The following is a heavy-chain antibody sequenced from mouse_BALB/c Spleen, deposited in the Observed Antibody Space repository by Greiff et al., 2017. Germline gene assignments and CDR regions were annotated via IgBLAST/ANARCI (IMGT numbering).Heavy chain of an antibody. CDR2: IYPGDGDT. CDR1: GYAFSSSW. Sequence: QVHLQQSGPELVKPGASVKISCKASGYAFSSSWMNWVKQRPGQGLEWIGRIYPGDGDTNYNGKFKGKATLTADKSSSTAYMQLSSLTSVDSAVYFCARGNYFDYWGQGTTLTVSS. J-gene: IGHJ2*01. CDR3: ARGNYFDY. V-gene: IGHV1-82*01.